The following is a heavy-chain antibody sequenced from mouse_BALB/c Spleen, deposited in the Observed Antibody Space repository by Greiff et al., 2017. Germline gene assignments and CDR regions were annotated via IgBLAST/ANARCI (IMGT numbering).Heavy chain of an antibody. CDR1: GFTFSSYT. Sequence: EVQLVESGGGLVQPGGSLKLSCAATGFTFSSYTMYWVRQTPEKRLEWVAYISNGGGSTYYPDTLKGRFTISRDNAKNTLYLQMSILKVEDTAMDYCARHPRTTELATDAMDYWGQGTSVTGSS. J-gene: IGHJ4*01. CDR3: ARHPRTTELATDAMDY. CDR2: ISNGGGST. D-gene: IGHD1-1*01. V-gene: IGHV5-12-2*01.